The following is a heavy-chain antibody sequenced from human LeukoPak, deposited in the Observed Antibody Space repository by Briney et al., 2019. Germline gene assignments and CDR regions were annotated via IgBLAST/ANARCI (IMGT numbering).Heavy chain of an antibody. Sequence: ASVKVSCKASGYTFTSYGLSWVRQAPGQGLEWMGWISGYNGNANYAQKFQGRVTMTTDTSTSTAYMELRSLRSDDTAVYYCARDETYYDSSGQDYWGQGTLVTVSS. CDR3: ARDETYYDSSGQDY. J-gene: IGHJ4*02. CDR1: GYTFTSYG. CDR2: ISGYNGNA. D-gene: IGHD3-22*01. V-gene: IGHV1-18*01.